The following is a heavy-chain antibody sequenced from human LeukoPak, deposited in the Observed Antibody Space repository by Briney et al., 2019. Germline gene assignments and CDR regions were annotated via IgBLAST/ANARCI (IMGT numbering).Heavy chain of an antibody. D-gene: IGHD3-10*01. J-gene: IGHJ5*02. Sequence: ASVKVSCKASGYTFTSYGISWVRQAPGQGLELMGWISAYNGNTNYAQKLQGRVTMTTDTSTSTAYMELRSLRSDDTAVYYCARDGSYYGSGSYGDNWFDPWGQGTLVTVSS. CDR2: ISAYNGNT. CDR1: GYTFTSYG. V-gene: IGHV1-18*01. CDR3: ARDGSYYGSGSYGDNWFDP.